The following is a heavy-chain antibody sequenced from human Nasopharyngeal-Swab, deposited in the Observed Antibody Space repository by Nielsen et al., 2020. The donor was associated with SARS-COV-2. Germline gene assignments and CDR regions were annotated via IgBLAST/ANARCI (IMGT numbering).Heavy chain of an antibody. CDR1: GFTFSSYA. V-gene: IGHV3-21*01. CDR3: ARDGLDYDFWSAYFMDV. J-gene: IGHJ6*02. Sequence: GESLKISCAASGFTFSSYAMSWVRQAPGKGPEWVSSISSSSSYIYYADSVKGRFTISRDNAKNSLYLQMNSLRAEDTAVYYCARDGLDYDFWSAYFMDVWGQGTTVTVSS. D-gene: IGHD3-3*01. CDR2: ISSSSSYI.